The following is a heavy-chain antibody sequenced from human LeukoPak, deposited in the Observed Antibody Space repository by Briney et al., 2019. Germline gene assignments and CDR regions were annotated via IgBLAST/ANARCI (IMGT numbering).Heavy chain of an antibody. CDR2: INPSGGST. D-gene: IGHD6-13*01. CDR1: GYTFTSYY. J-gene: IGHJ6*02. Sequence: ASVKVSCKASGYTFTSYYMHWVRQAPGQGLEWMGIINPSGGSTSYAQKFQGRVTMTRDTSTSTVYMELSSLRSEDTAVYYCASPSYSSSSYYGMDVWGQGTTVTVSS. CDR3: ASPSYSSSSYYGMDV. V-gene: IGHV1-46*01.